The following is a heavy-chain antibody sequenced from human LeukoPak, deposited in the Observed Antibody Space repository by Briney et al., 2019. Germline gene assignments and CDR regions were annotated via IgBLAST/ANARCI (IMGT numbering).Heavy chain of an antibody. J-gene: IGHJ4*02. V-gene: IGHV3-11*01. D-gene: IGHD3-3*01. CDR1: GFTFSDYY. Sequence: PGGSLRLSCAASGFTFSDYYMSWIRQAPGKGLEWVSYISSSGSTIYYADSVKGRFTISRDNAKNSLYLQMNSLRAEGTAVYYCARVEGLRTYDFWSGYRIYYFDYWGQGTLVTVSS. CDR2: ISSSGSTI. CDR3: ARVEGLRTYDFWSGYRIYYFDY.